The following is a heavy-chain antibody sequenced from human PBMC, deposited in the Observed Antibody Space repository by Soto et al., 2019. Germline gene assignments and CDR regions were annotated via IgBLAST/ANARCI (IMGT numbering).Heavy chain of an antibody. V-gene: IGHV1-46*01. Sequence: ASVKVSCKASGYTFTTYYMHWVRQAPGQGLEWMGIINPGGGSTIYAQKFQGRVSMTRDTSTSTVYMELSSLRSEDTAVYYCARDRHPMVRGVKVHWFAPWGQGNLVTVSS. CDR1: GYTFTTYY. J-gene: IGHJ5*02. CDR2: INPGGGST. CDR3: ARDRHPMVRGVKVHWFAP. D-gene: IGHD3-10*01.